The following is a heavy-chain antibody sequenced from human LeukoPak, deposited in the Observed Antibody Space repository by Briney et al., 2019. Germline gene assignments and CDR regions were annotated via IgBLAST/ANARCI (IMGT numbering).Heavy chain of an antibody. CDR1: GFTFSSFA. V-gene: IGHV3-7*01. CDR3: ARDGLWFGDDY. J-gene: IGHJ4*02. Sequence: GGSLRLSCAASGFTFSSFAMSWVRQAPGKGLEWVANIRQDGSEKYYVDSVKGRFTISRDDAENSLYLQMNSLRAEDTAVYYCARDGLWFGDDYWGQGTLVTVSS. D-gene: IGHD3-10*01. CDR2: IRQDGSEK.